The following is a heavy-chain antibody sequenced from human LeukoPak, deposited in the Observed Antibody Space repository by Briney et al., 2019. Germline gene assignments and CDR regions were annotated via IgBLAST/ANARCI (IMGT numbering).Heavy chain of an antibody. CDR1: RFTFSDYY. J-gene: IGHJ4*02. Sequence: GGSLRLSCAASRFTFSDYYMSWIRQAPGKGLEWVSYISSSGSTIYYADSVKGRFTISRDNAKNSLYLQMNSLRAEDTAVYYCARAVRYNWNYFDYWGQGTLVTVSS. D-gene: IGHD1-20*01. V-gene: IGHV3-11*01. CDR3: ARAVRYNWNYFDY. CDR2: ISSSGSTI.